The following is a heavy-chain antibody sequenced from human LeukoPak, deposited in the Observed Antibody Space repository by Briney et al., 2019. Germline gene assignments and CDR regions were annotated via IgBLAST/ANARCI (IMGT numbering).Heavy chain of an antibody. CDR2: INPNSGGT. D-gene: IGHD4-11*01. Sequence: ASVKVSCKASGYTFTGYYMHWVRQAPGQGLEWMGRINPNSGGTNYAQKFQGRVTMTRDTSISTAYMELSRLRSDDTAAYYCARASIRDYSLIPDYFDYWGQGTLVTVSS. CDR3: ARASIRDYSLIPDYFDY. CDR1: GYTFTGYY. V-gene: IGHV1-2*06. J-gene: IGHJ4*02.